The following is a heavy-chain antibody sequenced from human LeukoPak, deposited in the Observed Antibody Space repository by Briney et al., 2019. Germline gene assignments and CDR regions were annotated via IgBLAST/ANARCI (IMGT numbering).Heavy chain of an antibody. CDR2: ISAYNGNT. CDR1: GYTFTSYG. V-gene: IGHV1-18*01. CDR3: ETSYYHFWSGYFVAYDY. J-gene: IGHJ4*02. D-gene: IGHD3-3*01. Sequence: ASVKVSCKASGYTFTSYGISWVRPAPGQGLEWVRWISAYNGNTNYAQKLQGRVTMTTDTSTSTAYMELRSLRSDDTAVYYCETSYYHFWSGYFVAYDYWGQGTLVTVSP.